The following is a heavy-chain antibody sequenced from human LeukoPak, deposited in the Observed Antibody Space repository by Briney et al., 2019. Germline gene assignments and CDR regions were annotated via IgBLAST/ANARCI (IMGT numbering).Heavy chain of an antibody. Sequence: PGGSLRLSCAASGFTFSNFGMNWVRQAPGKGLEWVSAISGSTTSTNYADSVKGRFTISRDNSKNTLYLQMNSLRAEDTAVYYCAKHANTHWFDPWGQGTLVTVSS. CDR1: GFTFSNFG. CDR3: AKHANTHWFDP. J-gene: IGHJ5*02. V-gene: IGHV3-23*01. CDR2: ISGSTTST.